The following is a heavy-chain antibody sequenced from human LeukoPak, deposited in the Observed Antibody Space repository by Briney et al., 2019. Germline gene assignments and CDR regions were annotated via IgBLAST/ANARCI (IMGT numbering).Heavy chain of an antibody. V-gene: IGHV3-21*04. CDR1: GFTFSSYS. Sequence: TGGSLRLSCAASGFTFSSYSMNWVRQAPGKGLEWVSFISSSSSYIYYADSVKGRFTISRDNSKNTLYLQMNSLRAEDTAVYYCAKTESGSLDYWGQGTLVTVSS. CDR3: AKTESGSLDY. J-gene: IGHJ4*02. D-gene: IGHD1-26*01. CDR2: ISSSSSYI.